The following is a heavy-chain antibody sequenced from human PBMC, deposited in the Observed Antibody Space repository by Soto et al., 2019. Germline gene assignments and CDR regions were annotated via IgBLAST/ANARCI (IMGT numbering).Heavy chain of an antibody. CDR3: AKWAVVAGRGWFDP. J-gene: IGHJ5*02. CDR1: GFTFSSYA. Sequence: EVQLLESGGGLVQPGGSLRLSCAASGFTFSSYAMIWVRQAPGKGLEWISDISGSGGNTHYADSVKGRFTISRDNSNNMLYLQMNSLRAEDTAIYYCAKWAVVAGRGWFDPWGQGTRVTVSS. D-gene: IGHD2-15*01. V-gene: IGHV3-23*01. CDR2: ISGSGGNT.